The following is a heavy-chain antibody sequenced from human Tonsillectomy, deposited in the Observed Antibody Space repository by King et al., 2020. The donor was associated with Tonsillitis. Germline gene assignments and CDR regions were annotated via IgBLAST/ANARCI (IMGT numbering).Heavy chain of an antibody. CDR3: ARDWGSSGWHDYYYYYMDV. J-gene: IGHJ6*03. CDR2: SSGYNGNT. V-gene: IGHV1-18*01. CDR1: GYTFTSYG. D-gene: IGHD6-19*01. Sequence: QLVQSGAEVKKPGASVKVSCKASGYTFTSYGISWVRQAPGQGLEWMGWSSGYNGNTNYAQKFQGRVSMTTDTPTSTAYMELRSLRSDDTAVYYCARDWGSSGWHDYYYYYMDVWGKGTTVTVS.